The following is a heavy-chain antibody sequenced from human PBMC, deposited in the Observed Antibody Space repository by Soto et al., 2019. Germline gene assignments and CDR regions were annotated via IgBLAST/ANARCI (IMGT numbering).Heavy chain of an antibody. CDR2: IIPIFGTA. CDR1: GGTFSSYA. CDR3: ARGYSSSQPKWPVDAFDI. J-gene: IGHJ3*02. D-gene: IGHD6-13*01. V-gene: IGHV1-69*13. Sequence: ASVKVSCKASGGTFSSYAISWVRQAPGQGLDWMGGIIPIFGTANYAQKFQGRVTTTADESTSTAYMELSSLRSEDTAVYYCARGYSSSQPKWPVDAFDIWGQGTMVTVSS.